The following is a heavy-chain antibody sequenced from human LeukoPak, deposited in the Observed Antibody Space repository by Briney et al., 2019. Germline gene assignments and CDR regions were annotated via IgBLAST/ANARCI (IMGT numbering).Heavy chain of an antibody. Sequence: GGSLRLSCAASGFTFSSYEMNWVRQAPGKGQEWVSYISSSGSTIYYADSVKGRFTISRDNAKNSLYLQMNSLRAEDTAVYYCAREPPGYSYGYVVDYWGQGTLVTVSS. V-gene: IGHV3-48*03. CDR3: AREPPGYSYGYVVDY. CDR1: GFTFSSYE. D-gene: IGHD5-18*01. J-gene: IGHJ4*02. CDR2: ISSSGSTI.